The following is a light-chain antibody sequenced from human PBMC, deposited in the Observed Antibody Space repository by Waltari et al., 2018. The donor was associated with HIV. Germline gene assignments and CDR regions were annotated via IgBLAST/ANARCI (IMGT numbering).Light chain of an antibody. J-gene: IGLJ2*01. CDR2: SNN. Sequence: QSVLTQPPSASGTPGQRVTISCSGSSDNIGSNPVNWYQQLPGTAPNLLIYSNNQRPSGVPDRFSGSKSGTSASLAISGLQSEDEADYYCAAWDDSLNVVVFGGGTKLTVL. CDR3: AAWDDSLNVVV. V-gene: IGLV1-44*01. CDR1: SDNIGSNP.